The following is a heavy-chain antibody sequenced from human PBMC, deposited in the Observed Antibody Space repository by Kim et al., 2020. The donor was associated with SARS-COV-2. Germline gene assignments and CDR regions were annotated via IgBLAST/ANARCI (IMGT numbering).Heavy chain of an antibody. CDR3: ARLYYYGSGSLDY. D-gene: IGHD3-10*01. Sequence: YNPSLKSRIPISVDTSKNQFSRKLSSVTAADTAVYYCARLYYYGSGSLDYWGQGTLVTVSS. J-gene: IGHJ4*02. V-gene: IGHV4-39*01.